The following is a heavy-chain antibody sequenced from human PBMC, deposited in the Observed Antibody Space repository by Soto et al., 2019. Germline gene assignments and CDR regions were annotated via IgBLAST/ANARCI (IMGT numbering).Heavy chain of an antibody. Sequence: GESLKISCKGSGYSFTSYWIGWVRQMPGKGLEWMGIIYPGDSDTRYSPSFQGQVTISADKSISTAYLQWSSLKASDTAMYYCARTYDSSGYYSDPWGQGTLVTVSS. CDR3: ARTYDSSGYYSDP. V-gene: IGHV5-51*01. J-gene: IGHJ5*02. CDR1: GYSFTSYW. CDR2: IYPGDSDT. D-gene: IGHD3-22*01.